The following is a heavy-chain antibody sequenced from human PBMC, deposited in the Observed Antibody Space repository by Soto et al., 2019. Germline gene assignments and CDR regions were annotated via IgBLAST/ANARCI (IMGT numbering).Heavy chain of an antibody. J-gene: IGHJ6*02. D-gene: IGHD3-22*01. CDR1: GGTFSSYA. CDR3: AEDSSGYIGYYYYGMDV. Sequence: ASVKVSCKASGGTFSSYAISWVRQAPGQGLEWMGGIIPIFGTANYAQKFQGRVTITADESTSTAYMELSSLRSEDTAVYYCAEDSSGYIGYYYYGMDVWGQGTTVTVSS. V-gene: IGHV1-69*13. CDR2: IIPIFGTA.